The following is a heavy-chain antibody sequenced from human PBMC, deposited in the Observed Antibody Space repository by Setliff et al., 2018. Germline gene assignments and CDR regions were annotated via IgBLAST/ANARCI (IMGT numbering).Heavy chain of an antibody. Sequence: SETLSLTCTVSGASISSSSYYWGWIRQPPGKGLEWVGSIYYSGSTYYNPSLKSRVTISVDTSKNQFSLKLSSVTAADTAVYYCASWYYDFWSGYYIPGYFDYWGQGTLVTVSS. J-gene: IGHJ4*02. D-gene: IGHD3-3*01. CDR1: GASISSSSYY. V-gene: IGHV4-39*01. CDR3: ASWYYDFWSGYYIPGYFDY. CDR2: IYYSGST.